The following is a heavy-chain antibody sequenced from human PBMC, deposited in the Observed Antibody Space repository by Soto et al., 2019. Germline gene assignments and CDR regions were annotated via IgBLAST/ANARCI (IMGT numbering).Heavy chain of an antibody. CDR2: ISWNSGSI. CDR3: AKSSGDYESGAGHFDY. J-gene: IGHJ4*02. CDR1: GFTFDDYA. D-gene: IGHD4-17*01. Sequence: GGSLRLSCAASGFTFDDYAMHWVRQAPGKGLEWVSGISWNSGSIGYADSVKGRFTISRDNAKNSLYLQMNSLRAEDTALYYCAKSSGDYESGAGHFDYWGQGTLVTVSS. V-gene: IGHV3-9*01.